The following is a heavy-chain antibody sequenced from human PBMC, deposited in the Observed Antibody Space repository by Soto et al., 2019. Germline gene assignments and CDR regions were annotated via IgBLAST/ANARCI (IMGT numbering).Heavy chain of an antibody. J-gene: IGHJ6*03. CDR1: GFTFSHFA. D-gene: IGHD2-2*01. V-gene: IGHV3-23*01. CDR3: AKDTSSSPYYMDV. CDR2: ITGSTGPT. Sequence: EVQVLESGVGSVQPGGSLRLSCAAPGFTFSHFAMSWVRHAPGKGLEWVSEITGSTGPTYYEDSVRGRFIISRDNSQNTLQLQMNRLRPEDTAVYYCAKDTSSSPYYMDVWGKGTTVTVSS.